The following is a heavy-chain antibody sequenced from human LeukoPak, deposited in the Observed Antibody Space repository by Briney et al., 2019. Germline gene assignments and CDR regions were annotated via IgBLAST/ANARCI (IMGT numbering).Heavy chain of an antibody. V-gene: IGHV3-30*04. Sequence: GGSLRLSCAASGFTFSSYTMYWVRQTPAKGLEWVAVISYDGTNRYYADSVKGRFTISRDNSKNTLYLEVNSLRAEDTAVYYCARIITLHYYDSSGYSSPFDYWGQGTLVTVSS. CDR2: ISYDGTNR. CDR3: ARIITLHYYDSSGYSSPFDY. CDR1: GFTFSSYT. D-gene: IGHD3-22*01. J-gene: IGHJ4*02.